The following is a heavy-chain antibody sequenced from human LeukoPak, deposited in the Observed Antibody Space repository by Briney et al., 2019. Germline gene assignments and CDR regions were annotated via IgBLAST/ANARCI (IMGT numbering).Heavy chain of an antibody. D-gene: IGHD3-22*01. Sequence: GGSLRLSCAASGFTFSSYAMSWVRQAPGKGLEWVSGISGSGATTYYADSVKGRFTISRDNTKNSLYLQMNGLRAEDTAVYYCARTRSSGYLTFGYWGQGILVTVSS. V-gene: IGHV3-23*01. J-gene: IGHJ4*02. CDR1: GFTFSSYA. CDR2: ISGSGATT. CDR3: ARTRSSGYLTFGY.